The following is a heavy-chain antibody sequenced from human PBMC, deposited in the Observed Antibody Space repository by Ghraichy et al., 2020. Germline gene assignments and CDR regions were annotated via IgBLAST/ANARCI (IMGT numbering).Heavy chain of an antibody. D-gene: IGHD5-12*01. V-gene: IGHV3-23*01. CDR3: WRVPYSGYDSHYYGMDV. CDR1: RFTFSTYA. J-gene: IGHJ6*02. Sequence: GGSLRLSCAASRFTFSTYAMNWVRQAPGKGLEWVSAISGSGATTNYADSVRGRFTVSRDNSKNTLYLHMNSLRAEDTAIYYCWRVPYSGYDSHYYGMDVWGQGTTVTVSS. CDR2: ISGSGATT.